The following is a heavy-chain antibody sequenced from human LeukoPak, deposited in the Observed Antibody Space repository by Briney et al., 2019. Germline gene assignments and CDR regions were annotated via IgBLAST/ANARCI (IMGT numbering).Heavy chain of an antibody. D-gene: IGHD3-3*01. CDR2: ISGSGGST. Sequence: PGGSLRLSCAASGFTFSSYAMSWVRQAPGKGLEWVSAISGSGGSTYYADSVKGRFTISRDNSKNTLYLQMNSLRAEDTAVYYCAKDDNYAFWSGYSWFDPWGQGTLVTVSS. J-gene: IGHJ5*02. V-gene: IGHV3-23*01. CDR3: AKDDNYAFWSGYSWFDP. CDR1: GFTFSSYA.